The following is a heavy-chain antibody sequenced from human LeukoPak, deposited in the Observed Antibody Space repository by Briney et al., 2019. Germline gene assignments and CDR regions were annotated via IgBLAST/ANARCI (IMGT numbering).Heavy chain of an antibody. J-gene: IGHJ4*02. CDR2: ISSSSSYI. CDR1: GFTFSSYS. CDR3: ARQTIAVKSEFVPDY. D-gene: IGHD6-19*01. Sequence: GGSLRLSCAASGFTFSSYSMNWVRQAPGKGLEWVSSISSSSSYIYYADSVKGRFTISRDNAKNSLYLQMNSLRAEDTAVYYCARQTIAVKSEFVPDYWGQGTLVTVSS. V-gene: IGHV3-21*01.